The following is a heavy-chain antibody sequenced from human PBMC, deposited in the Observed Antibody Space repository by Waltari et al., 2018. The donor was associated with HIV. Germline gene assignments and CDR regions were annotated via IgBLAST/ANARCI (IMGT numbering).Heavy chain of an antibody. D-gene: IGHD1-26*01. CDR3: ARDGSSYYGLDY. CDR1: GFHFSTYE. J-gene: IGHJ4*02. V-gene: IGHV3-48*03. Sequence: EVQVVESGGGLVQPGGSLRLSCEASGFHFSTYEMNWVRQAPGKGLEWVSYISSSGSTIYYADSVKGRFTISRDNAKNSLYLQMNSLRAEDTAVYFCARDGSSYYGLDYWGRGTLVTVSS. CDR2: ISSSGSTI.